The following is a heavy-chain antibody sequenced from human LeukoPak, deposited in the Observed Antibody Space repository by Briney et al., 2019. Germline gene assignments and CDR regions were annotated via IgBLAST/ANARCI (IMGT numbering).Heavy chain of an antibody. J-gene: IGHJ4*02. Sequence: ASVKVSCKASGYIFSDYWIRWVRQAPGRGLECLGWIDPASGITNQPQKFQGRITVTRDTSASTVYMDLTGLTTDDTALYYCARVGAPGGLRPYLYYYWGQGTLVTVSS. CDR3: ARVGAPGGLRPYLYYY. D-gene: IGHD3-16*01. CDR1: GYIFSDYW. CDR2: IDPASGIT. V-gene: IGHV1-2*02.